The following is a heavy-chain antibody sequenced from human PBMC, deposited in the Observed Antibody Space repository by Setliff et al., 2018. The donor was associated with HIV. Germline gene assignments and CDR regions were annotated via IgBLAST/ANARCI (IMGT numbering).Heavy chain of an antibody. CDR2: IYYSGST. CDR1: GGSISSSSYY. V-gene: IGHV4-39*01. Sequence: SETLSLTCTVSGGSISSSSYYWGWIRQPPGKGLEWIGSIYYSGSTYYNPSLKSRVTISVDTSKNQFSLKLSSVTAADTAVYYCASPGRRRRYCSSTSCYDEGLYYYYYMDVWGKGTTVTVSS. J-gene: IGHJ6*03. CDR3: ASPGRRRRYCSSTSCYDEGLYYYYYMDV. D-gene: IGHD2-2*01.